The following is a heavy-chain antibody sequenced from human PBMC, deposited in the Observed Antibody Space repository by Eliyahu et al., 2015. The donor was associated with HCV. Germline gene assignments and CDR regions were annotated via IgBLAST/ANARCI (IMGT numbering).Heavy chain of an antibody. CDR3: AKRAEVGATLIDY. CDR2: ISYDGSNK. D-gene: IGHD1-26*01. Sequence: QVQLVESGGGVVQPGRSLRLSCAASGFTFSSYGMHWVRQAPGKGLEWVAVISYDGSNKYYADSVKGRFTISRDNSKNTLYLQMNSLRAEDTAVYYCAKRAEVGATLIDYWGQGTLVTVSS. V-gene: IGHV3-30*18. J-gene: IGHJ4*02. CDR1: GFTFSSYG.